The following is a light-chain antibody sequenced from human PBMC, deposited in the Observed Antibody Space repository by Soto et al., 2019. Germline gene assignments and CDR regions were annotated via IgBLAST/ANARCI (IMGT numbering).Light chain of an antibody. Sequence: DIQLTQSPSFLSASVGDRVTITCRASRAISNYLAWYQQKPGKAPKLLIYAASTLQSGVPSRFSGSGSGTEFTLTIGSLQPEDFATYYGQQINSWPYTFGQGTKVDIK. CDR3: QQINSWPYT. J-gene: IGKJ2*01. CDR2: AAS. CDR1: RAISNY. V-gene: IGKV1-9*01.